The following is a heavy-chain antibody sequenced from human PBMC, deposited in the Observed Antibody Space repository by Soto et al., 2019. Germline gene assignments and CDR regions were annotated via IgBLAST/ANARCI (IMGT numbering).Heavy chain of an antibody. V-gene: IGHV4-4*07. J-gene: IGHJ4*02. CDR1: DGSISTYY. D-gene: IGHD3-3*01. Sequence: SETLSLTCTVSDGSISTYYCNWIRQPAGKGLEWIGRIDASGSTDYDPSLKSRVTMSVDTSKNQFSLRLSSVTAADTAVYYCARGGHDFWSGPFDYWGLGAQVTVSS. CDR2: IDASGST. CDR3: ARGGHDFWSGPFDY.